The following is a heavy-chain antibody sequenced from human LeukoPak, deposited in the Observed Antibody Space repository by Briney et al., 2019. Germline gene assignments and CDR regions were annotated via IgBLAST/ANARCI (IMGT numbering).Heavy chain of an antibody. J-gene: IGHJ4*02. CDR1: GVPFSIYG. D-gene: IGHD3-3*01. V-gene: IGHV3-30*02. CDR3: ARDHEWSWDY. CDR2: LRSDGRDK. Sequence: GGSLRLSCTVSGVPFSIYGLHWVRQAPGRGLEWVAFLRSDGRDKYYADSVKGRFTISRDSSKNTVYLQLSSLRTEHTAVYYCARDHEWSWDYWGQGTLVIVSS.